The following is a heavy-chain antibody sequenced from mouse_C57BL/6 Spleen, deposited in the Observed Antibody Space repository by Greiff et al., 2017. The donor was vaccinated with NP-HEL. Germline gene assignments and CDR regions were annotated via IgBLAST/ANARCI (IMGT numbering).Heavy chain of an antibody. D-gene: IGHD1-1*01. Sequence: EVHLVESGGGLVKPGGSLKLSCAASGFTFSDYGMHWVRQAPEKGLEWVAYISSGSSTIYYAETVKGRLPISRDNAKNTLFLQMTSLRSEDTAMYYCARYYYGSSFAYWGQGTLVTVSA. CDR1: GFTFSDYG. J-gene: IGHJ3*01. CDR3: ARYYYGSSFAY. CDR2: ISSGSSTI. V-gene: IGHV5-17*01.